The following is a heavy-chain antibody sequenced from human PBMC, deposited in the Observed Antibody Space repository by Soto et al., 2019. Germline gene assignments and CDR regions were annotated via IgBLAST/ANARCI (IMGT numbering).Heavy chain of an antibody. J-gene: IGHJ4*02. CDR1: EFTFSSYA. D-gene: IGHD4-17*01. CDR2: ISGSGGST. CDR3: AKAFYDYGDYLPLDY. Sequence: GGSLRLSCAASEFTFSSYAMSWVRQAPGKGLEWVSAISGSGGSTYYADSVKGRFTISRDNSKNTLYLQINSLRAEDTAVYYCAKAFYDYGDYLPLDYWGQGTLVTVSS. V-gene: IGHV3-23*01.